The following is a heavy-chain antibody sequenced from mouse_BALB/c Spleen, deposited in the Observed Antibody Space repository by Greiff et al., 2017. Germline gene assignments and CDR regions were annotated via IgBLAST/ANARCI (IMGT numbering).Heavy chain of an antibody. J-gene: IGHJ4*01. CDR3: ARWGIWDAMDY. CDR2: ISSGSSTI. Sequence: DVMLVESGGGLVQPGGSRKLSCAASGFTFSSFGMHWVRQAPEKGLEWVAYISSGSSTIYYADTVKGRFTISRDNPKNTLFLQMTSLRSEDTAMYDCARWGIWDAMDYWGQGTSGTVSS. V-gene: IGHV5-17*02. D-gene: IGHD4-1*01. CDR1: GFTFSSFG.